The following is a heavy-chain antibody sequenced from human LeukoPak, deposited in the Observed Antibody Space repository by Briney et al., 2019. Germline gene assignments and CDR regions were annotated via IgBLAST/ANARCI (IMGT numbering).Heavy chain of an antibody. CDR1: GFTFSNYT. CDR3: ARAHSSSWYDPSDY. CDR2: ITTNGGST. J-gene: IGHJ4*02. V-gene: IGHV3-64*01. D-gene: IGHD6-13*01. Sequence: GGSLRLSCAASGFTFSNYTMHWVRQAPGKGMEYVSTITTNGGSTYYANSVKRRFTISRDISKNTLFLQMDSLRAEDMAVYYCARAHSSSWYDPSDYWGQGTLVTVSS.